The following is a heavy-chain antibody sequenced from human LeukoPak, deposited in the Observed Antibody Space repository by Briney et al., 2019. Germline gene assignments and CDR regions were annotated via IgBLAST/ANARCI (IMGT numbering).Heavy chain of an antibody. J-gene: IGHJ4*02. V-gene: IGHV3-23*01. CDR2: ISGSGGST. Sequence: PGGSLRLSCAASGFTFSSYEMNWVRQAPGKGLEWVSAISGSGGSTYYADSVKGRFTISRDNSKNTLYLQMNSLRAEDTAVYYCAKVVGATTWDYFDYWGQGTLVTVSS. CDR1: GFTFSSYE. D-gene: IGHD1-26*01. CDR3: AKVVGATTWDYFDY.